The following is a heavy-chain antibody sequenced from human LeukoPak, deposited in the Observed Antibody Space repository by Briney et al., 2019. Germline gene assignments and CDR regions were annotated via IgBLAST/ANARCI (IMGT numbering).Heavy chain of an antibody. CDR1: GFKFSSYD. CDR2: VSGSGGST. CDR3: ARGYGDLDY. D-gene: IGHD4-17*01. Sequence: GGSLRLSCAASGFKFSSYDMSWVRQAPGKGLEWVSGVSGSGGSTHYADSVKGRFTISRDNSKNTVYLQMNSLRGEDTAVYYCARGYGDLDYWGQGTLVTVSS. J-gene: IGHJ4*02. V-gene: IGHV3-23*01.